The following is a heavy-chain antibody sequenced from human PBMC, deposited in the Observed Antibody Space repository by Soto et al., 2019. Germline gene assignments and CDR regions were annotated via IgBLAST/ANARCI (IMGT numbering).Heavy chain of an antibody. CDR2: INAGNGNT. J-gene: IGHJ6*02. CDR1: GYSFTSYA. Sequence: ASVKVSFKASGYSFTSYAMHWVRQAPGQRLEWMGWINAGNGNTKYSQKFQGRVTITRDTSASTAYMELSSLRSEDTAVYYCAGDHTIYNGMDVWGQGTTVTVSS. CDR3: AGDHTIYNGMDV. V-gene: IGHV1-3*01. D-gene: IGHD3-3*01.